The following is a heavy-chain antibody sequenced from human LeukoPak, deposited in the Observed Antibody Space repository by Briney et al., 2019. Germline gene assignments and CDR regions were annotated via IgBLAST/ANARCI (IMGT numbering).Heavy chain of an antibody. V-gene: IGHV3-7*03. CDR1: GFTLNTYW. D-gene: IGHD6-13*01. CDR2: INQDGSDK. CDR3: ARGADIAAAGSFDY. J-gene: IGHJ4*02. Sequence: GGSLRLSCAASGFTLNTYWMSWVRQAPGKGLEWVGNINQDGSDKYYVDSVKGRFTISRDNAKDSLYLQMNSLRAEDTAVYYCARGADIAAAGSFDYWGQGTLVTVSS.